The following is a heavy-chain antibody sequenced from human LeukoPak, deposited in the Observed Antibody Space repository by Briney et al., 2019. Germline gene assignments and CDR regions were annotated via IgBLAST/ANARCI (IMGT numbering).Heavy chain of an antibody. CDR2: INSDGSST. CDR1: GFLFSSFE. V-gene: IGHV3-74*01. J-gene: IGHJ4*02. CDR3: ARAVGGYKS. D-gene: IGHD5-24*01. Sequence: GGSPRLSCAASGFLFSSFEVNWVRQAPGKGLVWVSRINSDGSSTNYADSVRGRFTISRDNAKNTLYLQMNSLRAEDTAVYYCARAVGGYKSWGQGTLVTVSS.